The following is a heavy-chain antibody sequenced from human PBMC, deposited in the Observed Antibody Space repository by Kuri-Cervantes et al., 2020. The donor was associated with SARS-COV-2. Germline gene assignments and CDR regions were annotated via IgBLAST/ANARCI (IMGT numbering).Heavy chain of an antibody. Sequence: SVKVSCKASGGSFSSYAISWVRQAPGQGLEWMGGIIPIFGTANYAQKFQGRVTITADESTSTAYMELSSLRSEDTAVYYCARDSGRGAVAGTSGLVYWGQGTLVTVSS. CDR2: IIPIFGTA. CDR1: GGSFSSYA. CDR3: ARDSGRGAVAGTSGLVY. J-gene: IGHJ4*02. V-gene: IGHV1-69*13. D-gene: IGHD6-19*01.